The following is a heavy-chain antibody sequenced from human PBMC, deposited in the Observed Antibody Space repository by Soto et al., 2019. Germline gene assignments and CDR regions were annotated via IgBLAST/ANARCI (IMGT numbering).Heavy chain of an antibody. V-gene: IGHV4-59*08. CDR3: ASSLWESYSSGWYYFDY. CDR2: IYSSGST. CDR1: GSSINNYY. D-gene: IGHD6-19*01. J-gene: IGHJ4*02. Sequence: QVQLQESGPGLVKPSETLSLTCTVSGSSINNYYWSWIRQSPGKGLEWIGYIYSSGSTNYNPSLESRITISLDTSRNQFSLRLSSVTAADTAVYYCASSLWESYSSGWYYFDYWGQGTLVAVSS.